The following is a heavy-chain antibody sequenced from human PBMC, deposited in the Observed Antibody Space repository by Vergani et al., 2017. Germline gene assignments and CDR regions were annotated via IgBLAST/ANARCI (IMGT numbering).Heavy chain of an antibody. V-gene: IGHV3-43*01. J-gene: IGHJ3*02. Sequence: EVQLVESGGVVVQPGGSLRLSCEASGFTLDDYTMHWVRQAPGKGLEWVSLISWDGGSTYYADSLKGRFTISRDNSKNSLYLQMNSLRAEDTAVYYCARVIPVGATDAFDIWGQGTMVTVSS. CDR1: GFTLDDYT. CDR2: ISWDGGST. D-gene: IGHD1-26*01. CDR3: ARVIPVGATDAFDI.